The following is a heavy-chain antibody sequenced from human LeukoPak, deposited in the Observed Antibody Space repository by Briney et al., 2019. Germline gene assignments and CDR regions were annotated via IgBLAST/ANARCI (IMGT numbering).Heavy chain of an antibody. V-gene: IGHV3-23*01. CDR1: GFTFSSYA. CDR2: ISGSGGST. D-gene: IGHD3-3*01. CDR3: AKEGPVTIFGVVIFPDAFDI. J-gene: IGHJ3*02. Sequence: AGGSLRLSYAASGFTFSSYAMHWVRQAPGKGLEWVSAISGSGGSTYYADSVKGRFTISRDNSKDTLYLQMNSLRAEDTAVYYCAKEGPVTIFGVVIFPDAFDIWGQGTMVTVSS.